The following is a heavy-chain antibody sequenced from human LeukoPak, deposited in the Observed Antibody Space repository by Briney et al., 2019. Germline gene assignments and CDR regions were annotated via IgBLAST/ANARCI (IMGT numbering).Heavy chain of an antibody. CDR3: GRHSGVDIVGY. CDR1: GGSVSTSGFY. D-gene: IGHD2-15*01. V-gene: IGHV4-39*01. J-gene: IGHJ4*02. CDR2: IHYSGST. Sequence: SETLSLTCTVSGGSVSTSGFYWGWVRQPPGKGLEWIGIIHYSGSTYYTPSLKSRATISVDTSKNQFSLKLNSVTVADTAVYYCGRHSGVDIVGYWGQGALVTVSS.